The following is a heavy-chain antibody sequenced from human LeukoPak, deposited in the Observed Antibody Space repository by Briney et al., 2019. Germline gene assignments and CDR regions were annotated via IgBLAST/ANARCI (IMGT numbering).Heavy chain of an antibody. CDR1: GYSFTSYW. CDR3: SKQAGGGTSTAPSDS. CDR2: IYPGASDT. D-gene: IGHD2-15*01. Sequence: GESLKISCKGSGYSFTSYWIGWVRQMPGKGLEWMGIIYPGASDTKYSPSFQGQVALSADTSTATAHLQLYNLKASDTAMYYCSKQAGGGTSTAPSDSCGQGTLVTVSS. J-gene: IGHJ5*01. V-gene: IGHV5-51*01.